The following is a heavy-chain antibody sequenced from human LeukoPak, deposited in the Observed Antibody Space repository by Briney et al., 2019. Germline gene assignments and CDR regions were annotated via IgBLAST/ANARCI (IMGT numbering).Heavy chain of an antibody. Sequence: ASVKVSCKASAYTFTDYYIHWVRQAPGQGLEWMGWISAYNGNTNYAQKLQGRVTMTTDTSTSTAYMELRSLRSDDTAVYYCARDRGYSSSRSYWGQGTLVTVSS. CDR1: AYTFTDYY. J-gene: IGHJ4*02. CDR3: ARDRGYSSSRSY. CDR2: ISAYNGNT. D-gene: IGHD6-13*01. V-gene: IGHV1-18*04.